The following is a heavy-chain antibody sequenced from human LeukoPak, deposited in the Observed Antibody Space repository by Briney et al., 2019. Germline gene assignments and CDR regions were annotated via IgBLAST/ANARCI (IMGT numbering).Heavy chain of an antibody. Sequence: GGSLRLSCAASGFTFSSYWMSWVRQAPGKGLEWVANIKQDGSEKYYVDSVKGRFTISRDNAKNSLYLQMNSLRAEDTAVYYCARVSALVQYYDFWSGYYEPPDYWGQGTLVTVSS. CDR1: GFTFSSYW. CDR2: IKQDGSEK. D-gene: IGHD3-3*01. V-gene: IGHV3-7*01. J-gene: IGHJ4*02. CDR3: ARVSALVQYYDFWSGYYEPPDY.